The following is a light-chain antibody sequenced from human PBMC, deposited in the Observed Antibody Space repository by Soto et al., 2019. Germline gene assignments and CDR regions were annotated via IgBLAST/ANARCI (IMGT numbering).Light chain of an antibody. CDR2: ALS. CDR3: SSFIDSSAYV. J-gene: IGLJ1*01. Sequence: QSALTQPASVSGSPGQSITISCSGTSSDIYDSASVSWYQQHPGKAPKLIIFALSNRPSGVSHRFSGSRSANTASLTISGLQAEDEADYYCSSFIDSSAYVFGTGTKVTVL. V-gene: IGLV2-14*01. CDR1: SSDIYDSAS.